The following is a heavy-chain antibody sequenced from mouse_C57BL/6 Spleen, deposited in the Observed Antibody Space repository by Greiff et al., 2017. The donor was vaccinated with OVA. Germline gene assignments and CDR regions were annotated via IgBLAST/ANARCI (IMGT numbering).Heavy chain of an antibody. CDR1: GYTFTDYN. V-gene: IGHV1-22*01. J-gene: IGHJ2*01. CDR3: ARPYDYDGGYYFDY. Sequence: VQLQQSGPELVKPGASVKMSCKASGYTFTDYNMHWVKQSHGKSLEWIGYINPNNGGTSYNQKFKGKATLTVNKSSSTAYMELRSLTSEDSAVYYCARPYDYDGGYYFDYWGQGTTLTVSS. D-gene: IGHD2-4*01. CDR2: INPNNGGT.